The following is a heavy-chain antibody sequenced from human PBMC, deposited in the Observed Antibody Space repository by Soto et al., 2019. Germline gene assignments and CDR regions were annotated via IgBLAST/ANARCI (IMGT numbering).Heavy chain of an antibody. CDR3: ARELNLVYDYIWGSYRSHDAFDI. V-gene: IGHV1-2*04. J-gene: IGHJ3*02. CDR2: INPNSGGT. D-gene: IGHD3-16*02. Sequence: GASVKVSSKASGYTFTGYYMHWVRQAPGQGLEWMGWINPNSGGTNYAQKFQGWVTMTRDTSISTAYMELSRLRSDDTAVYYCARELNLVYDYIWGSYRSHDAFDIWGQGTMVTVSS. CDR1: GYTFTGYY.